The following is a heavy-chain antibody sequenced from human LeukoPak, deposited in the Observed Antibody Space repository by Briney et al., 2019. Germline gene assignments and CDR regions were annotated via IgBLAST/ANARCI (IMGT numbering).Heavy chain of an antibody. V-gene: IGHV4-34*01. J-gene: IGHJ4*02. Sequence: SETLSLTCTVSGGSLGGHYWSWIRQPPGKGLEWIGEISHSGSTNHNPSLKSRVTISEDTSKSQFSLKLSAVTAADTALYYCARGGIATPGVGGYFDYWGQGIFVTVSS. CDR2: ISHSGST. CDR1: GGSLGGHY. D-gene: IGHD6-13*01. CDR3: ARGGIATPGVGGYFDY.